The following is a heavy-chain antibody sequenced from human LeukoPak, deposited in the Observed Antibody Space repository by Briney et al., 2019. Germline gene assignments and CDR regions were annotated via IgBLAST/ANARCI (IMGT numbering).Heavy chain of an antibody. V-gene: IGHV3-23*01. D-gene: IGHD1-26*01. CDR2: ISGSGGST. Sequence: SGGSLRLSCAASGFTFSSYAMSWVRQAPGKGLEWVSAISGSGGSTYYADSVKGRFTISRDNSKNTLYLQMNSLRAEDTAVYYCARDDNGLGATLRLPRGYGMDVWGQGTTVTVSS. J-gene: IGHJ6*02. CDR1: GFTFSSYA. CDR3: ARDDNGLGATLRLPRGYGMDV.